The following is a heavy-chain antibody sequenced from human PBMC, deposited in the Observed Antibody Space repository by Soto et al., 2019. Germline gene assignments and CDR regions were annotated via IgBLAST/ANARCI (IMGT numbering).Heavy chain of an antibody. CDR2: IYYSGST. CDR3: ARQGDSSDNYYYYMDV. V-gene: IGHV4-39*01. Sequence: SETLSLTCTVSGGSISSSSYYWGWIRQPPGKGLEWIGSIYYSGSTYYNPSLKSRVTISVDTSKNQFSLKLSSVTAAETAVDYCARQGDSSDNYYYYMDVWGKGTTVTVSS. CDR1: GGSISSSSYY. D-gene: IGHD6-6*01. J-gene: IGHJ6*03.